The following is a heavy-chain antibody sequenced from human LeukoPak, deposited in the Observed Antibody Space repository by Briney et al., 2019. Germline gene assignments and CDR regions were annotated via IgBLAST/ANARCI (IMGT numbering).Heavy chain of an antibody. CDR2: ISSSGSTI. CDR3: ARRRYNWNAIDY. J-gene: IGHJ4*02. Sequence: GGSLRLSCAASGFTFSDYYMSWIRQAPGKGLEWVSYISSSGSTIYYADSVKGRFTIYRDNAKNSLYLQMNSLRAEDTAVYYCARRRYNWNAIDYWGQGTLSPSPQ. CDR1: GFTFSDYY. D-gene: IGHD1-20*01. V-gene: IGHV3-11*01.